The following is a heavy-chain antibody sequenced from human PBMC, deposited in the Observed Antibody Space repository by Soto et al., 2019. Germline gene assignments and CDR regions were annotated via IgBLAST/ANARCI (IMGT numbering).Heavy chain of an antibody. V-gene: IGHV5-51*01. CDR1: GYSFANYC. D-gene: IGHD6-19*01. CDR3: ARGSSGFYDY. Sequence: GGSLKISCSGSGYSFANYCIAWGRQMPGKGLEWMGIFYSGDSDTRYSPSFQGQVVISGDKSINTAYLQWTSLKASDTAMYYCARGSSGFYDYWGQGTLVTVSS. J-gene: IGHJ4*02. CDR2: FYSGDSDT.